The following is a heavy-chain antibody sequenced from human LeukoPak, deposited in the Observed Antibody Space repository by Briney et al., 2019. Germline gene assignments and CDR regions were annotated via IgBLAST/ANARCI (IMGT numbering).Heavy chain of an antibody. V-gene: IGHV4-39*01. Sequence: KTSETLSLTCTVSGGSISSSSYYWGWIRQPPGKGLEWIGSMYYSGNTHYNPSLKSRVTISVDTSKNQFSLKLSSVTAADTAVYYCARQAIGFGEFHFDYWGQGTLVTVSS. J-gene: IGHJ4*02. CDR2: MYYSGNT. D-gene: IGHD3-10*01. CDR3: ARQAIGFGEFHFDY. CDR1: GGSISSSSYY.